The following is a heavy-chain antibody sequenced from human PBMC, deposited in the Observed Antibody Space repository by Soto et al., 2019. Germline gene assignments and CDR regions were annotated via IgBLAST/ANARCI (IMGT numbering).Heavy chain of an antibody. V-gene: IGHV4-31*03. J-gene: IGHJ4*02. CDR2: IFHSGST. CDR1: GVSISSNGYY. D-gene: IGHD3-10*01. CDR3: ARLSNVLFWFGALDH. Sequence: QVQLQESGPGLVQPSQTLSLTCTVSGVSISSNGYYWSWIRQLPGKALEWIGYIFHSGSTYYNPSLKSRATMSVDTSKNQFSLNLPSVTAADTAVYYCARLSNVLFWFGALDHWGRGTLVTVSS.